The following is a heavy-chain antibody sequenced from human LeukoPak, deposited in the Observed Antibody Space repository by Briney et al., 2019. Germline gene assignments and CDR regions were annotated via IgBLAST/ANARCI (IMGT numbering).Heavy chain of an antibody. CDR3: ARDLAYSRLDY. Sequence: GGSLRLSCAVSGLTFSSSWMDWVRQAPGKGLEWVASINPDGNKKYSADSVKGRFTISRDNAENSLYLQMNSLRVEDTASYYCARDLAYSRLDYWGQGMLVTVSS. CDR1: GLTFSSSW. J-gene: IGHJ4*02. V-gene: IGHV3-7*01. CDR2: INPDGNKK. D-gene: IGHD5-18*01.